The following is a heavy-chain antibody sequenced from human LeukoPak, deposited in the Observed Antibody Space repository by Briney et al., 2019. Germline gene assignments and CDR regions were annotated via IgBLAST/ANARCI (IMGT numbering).Heavy chain of an antibody. J-gene: IGHJ3*02. CDR3: AKDPFVVVPAATRDDAFDI. V-gene: IGHV3-74*01. CDR1: GFTFSNYW. D-gene: IGHD2-2*01. CDR2: INGDGST. Sequence: GGSLRLSCAGSGFTFSNYWIHWVRQVPGKGLVWVSRINGDGSTNFADSVKGRFTMSRDNAKNTVYLQMSSLRVEDTAVYYCAKDPFVVVPAATRDDAFDIWGQGTMVTVSS.